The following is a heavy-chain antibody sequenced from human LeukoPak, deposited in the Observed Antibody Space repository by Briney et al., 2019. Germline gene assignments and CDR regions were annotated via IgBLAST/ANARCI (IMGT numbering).Heavy chain of an antibody. D-gene: IGHD3-9*01. Sequence: ASVKVSCKASGYTFTSYGISWVRQAPGQGLEWMGWISAYNGNTNYVQKLQGRVTMTTDTSTSTAYMELRSLRSEDTAVYYCARDTRDFDWLLRRGYYYGMDVWGQGTTVTVSS. CDR2: ISAYNGNT. CDR1: GYTFTSYG. J-gene: IGHJ6*02. CDR3: ARDTRDFDWLLRRGYYYGMDV. V-gene: IGHV1-18*01.